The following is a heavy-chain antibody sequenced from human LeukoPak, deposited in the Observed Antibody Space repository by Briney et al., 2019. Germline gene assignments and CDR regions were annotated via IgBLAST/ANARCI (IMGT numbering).Heavy chain of an antibody. J-gene: IGHJ4*02. D-gene: IGHD3-22*01. Sequence: SETLSLTCAVYGVSFSGYYWSWIRQPPGKGLEWIGEINHSGSTNYNPSLKSRVTISVDTSKNQFSLKLSSVTAADTAVYYCARGGYYDSSGPYRAYEDCWGQGTLVTVSS. V-gene: IGHV4-34*01. CDR1: GVSFSGYY. CDR3: ARGGYYDSSGPYRAYEDC. CDR2: INHSGST.